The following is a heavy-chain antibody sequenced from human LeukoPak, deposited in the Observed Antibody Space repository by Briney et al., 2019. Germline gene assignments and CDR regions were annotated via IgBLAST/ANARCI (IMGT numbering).Heavy chain of an antibody. CDR3: ARESTSHLNYYYYYMDV. CDR2: MYSSGST. Sequence: PSETLSLTCTVAGGSIGSNYWSWIRQSAGRGLEWIGRMYSSGSTNYNPSLKSRVTLSVDTSKNQFSLKLSSVTAADSAVYYCARESTSHLNYYYYYMDVWGKGTTVTVSS. V-gene: IGHV4-4*07. J-gene: IGHJ6*03. D-gene: IGHD2-2*01. CDR1: GGSIGSNY.